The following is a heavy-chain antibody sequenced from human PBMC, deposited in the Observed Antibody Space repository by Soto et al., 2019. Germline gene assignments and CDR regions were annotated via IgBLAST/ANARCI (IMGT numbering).Heavy chain of an antibody. CDR2: IIPILGIA. J-gene: IGHJ4*02. CDR1: GGTFSSYT. Sequence: ASVKVSCKASGGTFSSYTISWVRQAPGQGLEWMGRIIPILGIANYAQKFQGRVTITADKSTSTAYMELSSLRSEDTAVYYCARDLVQGAQATVTFDYWGQGTLVTVSS. D-gene: IGHD3-16*02. V-gene: IGHV1-69*04. CDR3: ARDLVQGAQATVTFDY.